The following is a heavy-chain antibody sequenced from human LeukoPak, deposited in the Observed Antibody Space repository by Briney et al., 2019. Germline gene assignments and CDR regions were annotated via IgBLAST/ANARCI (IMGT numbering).Heavy chain of an antibody. CDR1: GFTFSSYA. J-gene: IGHJ4*02. Sequence: GGSLRLSCAASGFTFSSYAMSWVRQAPGKGLEWVSAISGSGGSTYYADSVKGRFIISRDNSKNTLYLQMNSLRAEDTAVYYCAKVLTMVRGVIQYYFDYWGQGTLVTVSS. CDR2: ISGSGGST. D-gene: IGHD3-10*01. CDR3: AKVLTMVRGVIQYYFDY. V-gene: IGHV3-23*01.